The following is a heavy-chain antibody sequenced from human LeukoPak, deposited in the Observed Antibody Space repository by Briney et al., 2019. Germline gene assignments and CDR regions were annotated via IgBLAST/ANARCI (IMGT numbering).Heavy chain of an antibody. CDR1: GYTFTSYA. V-gene: IGHV1-3*01. J-gene: IGHJ6*03. CDR2: INAGNGNT. Sequence: ASVKVSCKASGYTFTSYAMHWVRQAPGQRLEWMGWINAGNGNTKYSQKFQGRVTITRDTSASTAYMELSSLRSEDTAVYYCASPRTGYYYMDVWGKGTTVTVSS. CDR3: ASPRTGYYYMDV.